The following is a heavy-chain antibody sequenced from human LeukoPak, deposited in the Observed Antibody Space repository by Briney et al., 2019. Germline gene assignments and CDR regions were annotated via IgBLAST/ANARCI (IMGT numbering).Heavy chain of an antibody. Sequence: SETLSLTCTVSGGSIRSSTDYWGWIRQPPVKELEWIGSNSGSTYYNPSLKSRVTISVDTSKNQFSVKLSSVTAADTAVYYCARSIRGYSSGWYYFDYWGQGTLITVSS. D-gene: IGHD6-19*01. CDR2: NSGST. V-gene: IGHV4-39*07. CDR3: ARSIRGYSSGWYYFDY. J-gene: IGHJ4*02. CDR1: GGSIRSSTDY.